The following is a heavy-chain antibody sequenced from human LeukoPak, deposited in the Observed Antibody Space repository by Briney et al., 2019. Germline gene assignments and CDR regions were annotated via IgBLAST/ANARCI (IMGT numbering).Heavy chain of an antibody. D-gene: IGHD5-12*01. J-gene: IGHJ6*03. Sequence: PSETLSLTCTVSGGSLSIYYWSWIRQPAGKGLEWIGRIYTSGSTNYNPSLKSRVTMSVDTSKNQFSLKLSSVTAADTAVYYCARDRSGYDSTVTIYYYYYYMDVWGKGTTVTVSS. CDR3: ARDRSGYDSTVTIYYYYYYMDV. V-gene: IGHV4-4*07. CDR2: IYTSGST. CDR1: GGSLSIYY.